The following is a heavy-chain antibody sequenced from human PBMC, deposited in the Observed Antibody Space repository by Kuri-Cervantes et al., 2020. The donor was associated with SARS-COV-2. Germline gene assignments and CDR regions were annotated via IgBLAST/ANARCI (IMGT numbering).Heavy chain of an antibody. CDR1: GFTFSSYA. J-gene: IGHJ5*02. V-gene: IGHV3-30-3*01. CDR2: ISYDGSNK. CDR3: ARDRGIVVVPAAIWFDP. D-gene: IGHD2-2*01. Sequence: GESLKISCAAPGFTFSSYAMHWVRQAPGKGLEWVAVISYDGSNKYYADSVKGRFTISRDNSKNTLYLQMNSLRAEDTAVYYCARDRGIVVVPAAIWFDPWGQGTLVTVSS.